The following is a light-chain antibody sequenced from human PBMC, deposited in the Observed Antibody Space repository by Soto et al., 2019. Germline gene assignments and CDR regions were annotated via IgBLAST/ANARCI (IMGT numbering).Light chain of an antibody. J-gene: IGKJ1*01. CDR3: QQSYSTPRT. CDR1: QSISSY. CDR2: ATS. Sequence: DIPMTQSPSSLSASVGDRVTITCRASQSISSYLNWYQQKPGKAPNLLIYATSSLKSGVPSRFSGSGSGTDFTLTISSLQPEDFATYYCQQSYSTPRTFGQGTKVEVK. V-gene: IGKV1-39*01.